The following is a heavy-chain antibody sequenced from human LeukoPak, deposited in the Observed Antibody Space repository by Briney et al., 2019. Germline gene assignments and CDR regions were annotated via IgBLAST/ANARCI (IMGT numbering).Heavy chain of an antibody. Sequence: SETLSLTCAVYGGSFSGYYWSWIRQPPGKGLEWIGETNHSGSTNYNPSLKSRVTISVDTSKNQFSLKLSSVTAADTAVYYCARWASDIVVVPAATDAFDIWGQGTMVTVSS. J-gene: IGHJ3*02. D-gene: IGHD2-2*01. CDR1: GGSFSGYY. CDR2: TNHSGST. V-gene: IGHV4-34*01. CDR3: ARWASDIVVVPAATDAFDI.